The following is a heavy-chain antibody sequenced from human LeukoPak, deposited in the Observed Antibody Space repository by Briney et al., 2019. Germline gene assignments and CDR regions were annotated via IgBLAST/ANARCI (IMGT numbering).Heavy chain of an antibody. V-gene: IGHV4-61*10. Sequence: SETLSLTCTVSGGSISSGSYYWSWIRQPAGKGLEWSGYIYYSGSANYNPSLKSRVTISVDTSKNQFSLKLSSVTAADTAVYYCARDMDYYDSSGYLGYYYMDVWGKGTTVTISS. J-gene: IGHJ6*03. D-gene: IGHD3-22*01. CDR2: IYYSGSA. CDR1: GGSISSGSYY. CDR3: ARDMDYYDSSGYLGYYYMDV.